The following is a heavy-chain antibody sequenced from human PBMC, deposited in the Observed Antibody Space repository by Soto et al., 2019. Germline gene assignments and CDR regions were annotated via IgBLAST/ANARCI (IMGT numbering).Heavy chain of an antibody. V-gene: IGHV3-72*01. CDR1: RFTFSDHY. J-gene: IGHJ6*02. CDR3: ARILRLALNAYYYGLAV. D-gene: IGHD1-7*01. Sequence: GGSLRLSCAASRFTFSDHYMDCVRQAPGKGLEWVGRIRNKANSYSTQYAASVQGRFTISRDDPNNLLYLRMNSLKTEDTAVYYCARILRLALNAYYYGLAVWGPGTTVTVS. CDR2: IRNKANSYST.